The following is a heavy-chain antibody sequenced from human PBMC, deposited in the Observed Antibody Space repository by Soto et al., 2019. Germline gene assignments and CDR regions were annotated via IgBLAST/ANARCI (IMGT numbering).Heavy chain of an antibody. J-gene: IGHJ4*02. V-gene: IGHV3-11*01. CDR1: GFTFSDYY. CDR3: ARIWGSFDY. Sequence: PGGSLRLSCAASGFTFSDYYMSWIRQAPGKGLEWVSYIGSSDNYIYYADSVKGRFTISRDNAKNSLNLQMNSLRAEDTAVYYCARIWGSFDYWGQGTLVTVSS. D-gene: IGHD7-27*01. CDR2: IGSSDNYI.